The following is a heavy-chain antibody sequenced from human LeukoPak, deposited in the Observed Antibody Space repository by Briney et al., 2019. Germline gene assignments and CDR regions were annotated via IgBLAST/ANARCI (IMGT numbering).Heavy chain of an antibody. Sequence: PSETLSLTCTVSGGSISSYYWSWIRQPAGKGLEWIGSIYTSGSTNYNPYLKSRVTMSVDTSKDQFSLKLSSVTAADTAVYYCAREGLAVALDYWGQGTLVTVSS. CDR1: GGSISSYY. CDR3: AREGLAVALDY. CDR2: IYTSGST. D-gene: IGHD6-19*01. J-gene: IGHJ4*02. V-gene: IGHV4-4*07.